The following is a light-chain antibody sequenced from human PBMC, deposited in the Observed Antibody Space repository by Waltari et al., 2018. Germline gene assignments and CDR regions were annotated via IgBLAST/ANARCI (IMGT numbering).Light chain of an antibody. V-gene: IGKV1-5*03. CDR2: KAS. CDR1: QAIGTW. CDR3: QQFDTYPWT. Sequence: DIQLTQSPSTLSASVGHRVTITCRASQAIGTWLAWYQQKPGKAPKLLVYKASRLQSGVPSRFSGSGSGTEFTLTITSLQPEDFATFYCQQFDTYPWTFGQGTKVDIK. J-gene: IGKJ1*01.